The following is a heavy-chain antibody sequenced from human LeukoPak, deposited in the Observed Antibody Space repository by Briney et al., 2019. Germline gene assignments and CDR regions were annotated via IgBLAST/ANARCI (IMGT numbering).Heavy chain of an antibody. CDR2: IYYSGST. D-gene: IGHD4-17*01. CDR3: ARGISGDSVLWFDP. CDR1: RGSISSYY. Sequence: SSETLFLTCTVSRGSISSYYWSWIRQPPGKGLEWIGYIYYSGSTNYNPSLKSRVTISVDTSKHQFSLKLRSVTAADTAVYYCARGISGDSVLWFDPWGQGTLVTVSS. J-gene: IGHJ5*02. V-gene: IGHV4-59*01.